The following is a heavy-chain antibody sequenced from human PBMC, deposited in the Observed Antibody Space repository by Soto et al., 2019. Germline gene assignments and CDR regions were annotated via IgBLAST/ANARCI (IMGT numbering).Heavy chain of an antibody. CDR3: VKGSCSSTSCYTCAYYDYGMDV. CDR1: GLTFSGYD. CDR2: ISINGGST. V-gene: IGHV3-64D*06. Sequence: PGGSLRLSCSASGLTFSGYDMRWVRQAPGKGLEYVSAISINGGSTYYADSVKGRFTISRDNSKNTLYLQMSSLRAEDTAVYYCVKGSCSSTSCYTCAYYDYGMDVWGQGTTVTVSS. J-gene: IGHJ6*02. D-gene: IGHD2-2*02.